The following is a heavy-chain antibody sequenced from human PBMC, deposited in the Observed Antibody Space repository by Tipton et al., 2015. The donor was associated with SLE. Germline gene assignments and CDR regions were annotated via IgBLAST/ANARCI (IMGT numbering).Heavy chain of an antibody. Sequence: TLSLTCTVSGGSIRSHYWSWIRQPPGKGLEWIGYMYNSGSTKYNPSLESRVTISLDTSKNQFALKLTSVTAADTAVYYCARVGCSNTNCLIRGWDVWGQGTTVTVSS. J-gene: IGHJ6*02. CDR2: MYNSGST. V-gene: IGHV4-59*11. CDR3: ARVGCSNTNCLIRGWDV. CDR1: GGSIRSHY. D-gene: IGHD2-2*01.